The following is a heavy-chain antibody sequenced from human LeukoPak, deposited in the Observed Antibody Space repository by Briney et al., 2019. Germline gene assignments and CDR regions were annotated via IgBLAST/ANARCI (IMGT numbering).Heavy chain of an antibody. CDR2: IYTSGST. Sequence: PSETLSLTCTVSGGSISSYYWSWIRQPPGKGLEWIGYIYTSGSTNYNPSLKSRVTISVDTSKNQFSLKLSSVTAADTAVYYCARSGWVTAAGTIGFDPWGQGTLVTVSS. CDR3: ARSGWVTAAGTIGFDP. CDR1: GGSISSYY. V-gene: IGHV4-4*09. J-gene: IGHJ5*02. D-gene: IGHD6-13*01.